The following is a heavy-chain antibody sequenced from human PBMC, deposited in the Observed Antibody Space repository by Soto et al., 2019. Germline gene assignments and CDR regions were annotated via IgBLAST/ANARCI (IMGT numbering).Heavy chain of an antibody. V-gene: IGHV4-31*03. J-gene: IGHJ6*02. D-gene: IGHD3-10*01. CDR1: GGSISSGGYY. CDR2: IYYSGST. CDR3: VRVGGNSFGSGSYYGERAYYYNCLDV. Sequence: SETLSLTCTVSGGSISSGGYYWSWIRQHPGKGLEWIGYIYYSGSTYYNPSHKSRVTISVDSLKSRFSLYLSSVNAAVNAVFYCVRVGGNSFGSGSYYGERAYYYNCLDVWGQGTTVTVSS.